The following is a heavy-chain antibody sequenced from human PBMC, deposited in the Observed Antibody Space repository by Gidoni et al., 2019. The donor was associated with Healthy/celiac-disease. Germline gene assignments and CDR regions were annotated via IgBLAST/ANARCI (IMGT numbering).Heavy chain of an antibody. D-gene: IGHD2-21*01. CDR2: IQSQTYGGTT. CDR1: GFTFSNAW. CDR3: TTGPVVVIATTFDY. V-gene: IGHV3-15*01. Sequence: EVQLVESGGGLVKPGGSLRLSCAASGFTFSNAWMSWVRQAPGKGLEWVGRIQSQTYGGTTDYAAPVKGRFTLSRDDSKNTLYLQMNSLKPEDTAVYYCTTGPVVVIATTFDYWGQGTLVTVSS. J-gene: IGHJ4*02.